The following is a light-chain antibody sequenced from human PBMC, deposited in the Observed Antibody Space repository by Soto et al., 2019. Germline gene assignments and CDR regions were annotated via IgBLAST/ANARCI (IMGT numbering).Light chain of an antibody. Sequence: QPVLTQSPSASASLGASVKLTRTLSSGHSSYAIAWHQQQPEKGPRYLMKLNSDGSHSKGDGIPDRFSGSSSGAERYLTISSLQSEDEADYYCQTWGTGIRVFGGGTKVTVL. CDR3: QTWGTGIRV. CDR1: SGHSSYA. CDR2: LNSDGSH. V-gene: IGLV4-69*01. J-gene: IGLJ3*02.